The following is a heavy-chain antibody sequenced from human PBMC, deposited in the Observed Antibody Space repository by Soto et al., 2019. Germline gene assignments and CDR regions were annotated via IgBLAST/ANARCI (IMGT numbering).Heavy chain of an antibody. V-gene: IGHV4-31*03. CDR1: GGSISSGGYY. CDR2: IYYSGST. CDR3: ASSPVPRSSSWTTTGRGGMDV. D-gene: IGHD6-6*01. J-gene: IGHJ6*02. Sequence: QVQLQESGPGLVKPSQTLSLTCTVSGGSISSGGYYWSWIRQHPGKGLEWIGYIYYSGSTYYNPSLKSRVTISVDTATSQFSLKLRSVTAADTAVYYCASSPVPRSSSWTTTGRGGMDVWGQGTTVTVSS.